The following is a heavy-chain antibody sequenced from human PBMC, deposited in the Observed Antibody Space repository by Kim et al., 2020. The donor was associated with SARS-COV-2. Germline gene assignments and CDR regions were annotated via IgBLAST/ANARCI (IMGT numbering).Heavy chain of an antibody. CDR2: IKQDGSEK. Sequence: GGSLRLSCAASGFTFSSYWMSWVRQAPGKGLEWVANIKQDGSEKYYVDSVKGRFTISRDNAKNSLYLQMNSLRAEDTAVYYCARDDPPYCGGDCYPDYYYYGMDVWGQGTTVTVSS. V-gene: IGHV3-7*01. CDR3: ARDDPPYCGGDCYPDYYYYGMDV. D-gene: IGHD2-21*02. J-gene: IGHJ6*02. CDR1: GFTFSSYW.